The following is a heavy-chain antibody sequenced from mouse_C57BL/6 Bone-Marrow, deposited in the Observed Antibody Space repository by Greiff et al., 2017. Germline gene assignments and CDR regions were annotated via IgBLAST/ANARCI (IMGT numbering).Heavy chain of an antibody. CDR1: GYTFTDYY. D-gene: IGHD1-1*01. J-gene: IGHJ2*01. CDR3: AWTNYYSSSYVDY. V-gene: IGHV1-76*01. CDR2: IYPGSGNT. Sequence: QVQLQQSGAELVRPGASVKLSCKASGYTFTDYYINWVKQRPGQGLEWIARIYPGSGNTYYNEKFKGKATLTAEKSSSTAYMQLSSLTSEDSAVYYCAWTNYYSSSYVDYWGQGTTLTVSS.